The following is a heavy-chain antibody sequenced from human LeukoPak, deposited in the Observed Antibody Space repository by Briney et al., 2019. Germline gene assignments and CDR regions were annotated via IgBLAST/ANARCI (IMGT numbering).Heavy chain of an antibody. J-gene: IGHJ4*02. D-gene: IGHD3-16*01. CDR2: INWNGGST. V-gene: IGHV3-20*04. CDR3: AREEGGYFDY. CDR1: GFXFDDYD. Sequence: PGGSLRLSCAASGFXFDDYDISWVRQAPGKGLEWVSGINWNGGSTGYADSVKGRFTISRDNAKNSLYLQMSSLRAEDTALYYCAREEGGYFDYWGQGTLVTVSS.